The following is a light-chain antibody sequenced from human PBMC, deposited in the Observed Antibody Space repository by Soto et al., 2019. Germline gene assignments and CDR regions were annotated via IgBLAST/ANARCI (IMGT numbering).Light chain of an antibody. J-gene: IGKJ2*01. CDR2: GAS. V-gene: IGKV3-15*01. Sequence: EIVLTQSPATLSVSPGERATLSCRASQSVDRHLHWYQQKPGRAPRLLIYGASARATGIPARFTGSGSGTEFTLTISSLQSEDIAVYYCQESHNWYTFGQGTEVEIK. CDR3: QESHNWYT. CDR1: QSVDRH.